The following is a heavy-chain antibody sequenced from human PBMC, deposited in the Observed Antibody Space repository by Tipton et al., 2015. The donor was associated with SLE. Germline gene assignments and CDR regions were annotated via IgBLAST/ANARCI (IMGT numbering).Heavy chain of an antibody. D-gene: IGHD3-10*01. CDR1: GFSISDDY. CDR3: ARGRGAGGFDY. J-gene: IGHJ4*02. V-gene: IGHV3-53*05. CDR2: IYTSDTS. Sequence: SLRLSCAASGFSISDDYMSWVRQAPGKGLEWVSLIYTSDTSYYADSVKGRFTLSRDNSTNTLYLQMHSLRGDDTAMYYCARGRGAGGFDYWGQGTLVTVSS.